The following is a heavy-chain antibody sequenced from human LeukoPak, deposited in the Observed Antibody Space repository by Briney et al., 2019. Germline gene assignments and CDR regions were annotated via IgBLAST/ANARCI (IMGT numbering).Heavy chain of an antibody. V-gene: IGHV1-2*02. CDR3: ARSLLVGATNDY. J-gene: IGHJ4*02. Sequence: ASVKVSCKTSGYTFTDRYLHWVRLAPGRGLEWMGWINPGNDYTNYAKKFQGRVTMTRDTSISTAYMELSRLRSDDTAVYYCARSLLVGATNDYWGQGTLVTVSS. D-gene: IGHD1-26*01. CDR2: INPGNDYT. CDR1: GYTFTDRY.